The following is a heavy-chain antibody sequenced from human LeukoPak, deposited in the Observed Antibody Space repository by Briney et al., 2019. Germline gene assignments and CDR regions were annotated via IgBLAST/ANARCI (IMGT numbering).Heavy chain of an antibody. CDR3: ARGYDSSGYSAVLVDY. CDR1: GFTFSSYA. D-gene: IGHD3-22*01. V-gene: IGHV3-23*01. CDR2: ISGSGGST. Sequence: GGSLRLSCAASGFTFSSYAMSWVRQAPGKGLEWVSAISGSGGSTYYADSVKGRLTISRDNSKNTLYLQMNSLRAEDTAVYYCARGYDSSGYSAVLVDYWGQGILVTVSS. J-gene: IGHJ4*02.